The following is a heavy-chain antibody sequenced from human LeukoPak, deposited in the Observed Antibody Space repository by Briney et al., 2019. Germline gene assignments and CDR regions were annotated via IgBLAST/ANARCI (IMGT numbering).Heavy chain of an antibody. CDR3: AQTVRFRGWPTSFDN. CDR2: IYWNDDK. V-gene: IGHV2-5*01. J-gene: IGHJ4*02. Sequence: ESGPTLVKPTQTLTLTCTFSGFSLSTSGVGVGWIRQPPGKALEWLALIYWNDDKRYSPSLKTRLTITKDTSKDQVVLTMTNMDPADTATYYCAQTVRFRGWPTSFDNWGQGTLVAVSS. CDR1: GFSLSTSGVG. D-gene: IGHD6-19*01.